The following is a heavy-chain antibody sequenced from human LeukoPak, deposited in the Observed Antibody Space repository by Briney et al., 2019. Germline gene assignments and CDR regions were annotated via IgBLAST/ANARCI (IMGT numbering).Heavy chain of an antibody. Sequence: GGSLRLSCAASGFTFSDFWMHWVRQAPGKGLVWVSRINSGGTVTNYADSVKGRLTISRDNAKNTLYLQMNSLRAEDTAVYYCANTGSAAGDSIDYWGQGTLVTVSS. D-gene: IGHD6-13*01. J-gene: IGHJ4*02. CDR2: INSGGTVT. V-gene: IGHV3-74*01. CDR1: GFTFSDFW. CDR3: ANTGSAAGDSIDY.